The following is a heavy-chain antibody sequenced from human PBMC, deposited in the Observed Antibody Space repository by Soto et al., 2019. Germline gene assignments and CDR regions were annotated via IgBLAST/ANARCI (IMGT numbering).Heavy chain of an antibody. CDR1: AYTFTSNW. D-gene: IGHD1-1*01. CDR3: ATTGTTGYYFDS. J-gene: IGHJ4*02. CDR2: IYPGDSDT. V-gene: IGHV5-51*01. Sequence: GESLKLSCKGSAYTFTSNWIGWVRQMPGKGLEWMGIIYPGDSDTRYSPSFQGQVTISVDKSISAAYLQWSSLKASDSAMYYCATTGTTGYYFDSWGQGTLVTVSS.